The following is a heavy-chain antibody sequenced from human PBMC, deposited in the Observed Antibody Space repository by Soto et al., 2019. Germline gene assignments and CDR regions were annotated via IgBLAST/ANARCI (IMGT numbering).Heavy chain of an antibody. J-gene: IGHJ1*01. D-gene: IGHD2-15*01. V-gene: IGHV1-3*01. Sequence: QVQLVQPGAEVKKPGASVKVSCKASGYTFTSYAMHWVRQAPGQRLEWMGWINAGNGNTKYSQKFQGRVTITRDTSASTAYMELSSLRSEDTAVYYCAAGYCSGGSCYGYFQHWGQGTLVTVSS. CDR1: GYTFTSYA. CDR2: INAGNGNT. CDR3: AAGYCSGGSCYGYFQH.